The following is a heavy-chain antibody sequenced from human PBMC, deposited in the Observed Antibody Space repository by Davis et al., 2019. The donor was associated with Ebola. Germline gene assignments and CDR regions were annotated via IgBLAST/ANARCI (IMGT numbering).Heavy chain of an antibody. CDR1: GFTFSSYS. CDR3: ARGLGYSSGWYADY. D-gene: IGHD6-19*01. Sequence: GESLKISCAASGFTFSSYSMNWVRQAPGKGLEWVSSISSSSSYIYYADSVKGRFTISRDNAKNSLYLQMNSLRAEDTAVYYCARGLGYSSGWYADYWGQGTLVTVSS. V-gene: IGHV3-21*01. CDR2: ISSSSSYI. J-gene: IGHJ4*02.